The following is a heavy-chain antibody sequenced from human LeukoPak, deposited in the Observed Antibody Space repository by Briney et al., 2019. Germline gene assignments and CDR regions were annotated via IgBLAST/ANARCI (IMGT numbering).Heavy chain of an antibody. Sequence: GGSLRLSCAASGFTLSSSEMNWVRQAPGKGLEWVSYISRSGSTIFYADSVKGRFTISRDNAKNSLYLQINSLRAEDTALYYCAKDIELVWFGESTIFDYWGQGILVTVSS. J-gene: IGHJ4*02. CDR2: ISRSGSTI. CDR1: GFTLSSSE. CDR3: AKDIELVWFGESTIFDY. D-gene: IGHD3-10*01. V-gene: IGHV3-48*03.